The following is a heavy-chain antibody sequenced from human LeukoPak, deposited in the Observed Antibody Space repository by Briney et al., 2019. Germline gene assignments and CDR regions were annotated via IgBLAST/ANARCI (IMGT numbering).Heavy chain of an antibody. V-gene: IGHV1-46*01. CDR2: INPSGGST. J-gene: IGHJ5*02. CDR1: GYTFTSYY. CDR3: ARDSRSGNYYYWFDP. D-gene: IGHD1-26*01. Sequence: ASVKVSCKASGYTFTSYYMHWVRQAPGQGLEWMGIINPSGGSTSYAQKFQGRVTMTRDMSTSTVYMELSSLRSEDTAVCYCARDSRSGNYYYWFDPWGQGTLVTVSS.